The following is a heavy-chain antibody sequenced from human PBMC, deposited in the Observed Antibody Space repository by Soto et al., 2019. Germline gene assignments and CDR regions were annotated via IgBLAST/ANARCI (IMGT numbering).Heavy chain of an antibody. V-gene: IGHV3-33*01. CDR3: ARVFDTSGDGMDV. CDR2: IWYDGSNQ. Sequence: PGGSLRLSCAASGFTFRSYAMQWVRQAPGKGLEWVAIIWYDGSNQSYVDSVRGRFTISRDNSKDTLYLQMNSLRAEDTGVYYCARVFDTSGDGMDVWGQGTTVTVSS. CDR1: GFTFRSYA. D-gene: IGHD5-12*01. J-gene: IGHJ6*02.